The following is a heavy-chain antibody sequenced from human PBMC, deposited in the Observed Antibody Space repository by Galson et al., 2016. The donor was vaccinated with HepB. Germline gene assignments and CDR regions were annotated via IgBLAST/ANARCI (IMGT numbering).Heavy chain of an antibody. V-gene: IGHV3-43*02. J-gene: IGHJ6*02. CDR2: INWDGGRT. D-gene: IGHD4-23*01. CDR3: AKGGGGTDFYYYGLDV. CDR1: GFTFSTHD. Sequence: SLRLSCAASGFTFSTHDMNWVRQAPGKGLEWVSLINWDGGRTYYADSVKGRFTISRDNNKNSLYLQMNSLRTEDTAFYYCAKGGGGTDFYYYGLDVWGQGTTVTVSS.